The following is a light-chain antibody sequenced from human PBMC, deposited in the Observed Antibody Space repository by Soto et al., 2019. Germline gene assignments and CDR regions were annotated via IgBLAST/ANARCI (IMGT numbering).Light chain of an antibody. J-gene: IGLJ3*02. CDR1: RSNIGRNF. CDR3: AAWDDSLKGWV. CDR2: RTN. Sequence: QSVLTQSPSASGTPGQRVTISCSGSRSNIGRNFVYWYQQVPGTAPRLLIQRTNERPSGVPDRFSGSKSDTSASLAISGLLSDDDSDYYCAAWDDSLKGWVFGGGTKGTVL. V-gene: IGLV1-47*01.